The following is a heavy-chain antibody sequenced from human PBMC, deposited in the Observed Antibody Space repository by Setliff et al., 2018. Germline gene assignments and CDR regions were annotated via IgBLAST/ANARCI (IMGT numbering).Heavy chain of an antibody. CDR3: ARMSGFQYIDV. Sequence: PSETLSLTCTVSGDSISSRPFYWGWFRQPAGKELEWIGQIYTSWSTIYNPSLKSRVTILLDTSKNQFSLTLTSVTAADTAGYYCARMSGFQYIDVWGKGTTVTVSS. D-gene: IGHD3-3*01. J-gene: IGHJ6*03. CDR1: GDSISSRPFY. CDR2: IYTSWST. V-gene: IGHV4-61*09.